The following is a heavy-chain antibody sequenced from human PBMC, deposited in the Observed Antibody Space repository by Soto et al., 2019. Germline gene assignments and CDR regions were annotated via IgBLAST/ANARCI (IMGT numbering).Heavy chain of an antibody. Sequence: SQTLSLTCAISGDSVSSNSAAWNRIRQSPSRGLEWLGRTYYRSKWYKEYAASVRSRITINPDTSKNQFSLQLNSVSPEDTAVYYCVRTVGWLDPWGQGILVTV. CDR2: TYYRSKWYK. CDR1: GDSVSSNSAA. J-gene: IGHJ5*02. V-gene: IGHV6-1*01. CDR3: VRTVGWLDP. D-gene: IGHD2-15*01.